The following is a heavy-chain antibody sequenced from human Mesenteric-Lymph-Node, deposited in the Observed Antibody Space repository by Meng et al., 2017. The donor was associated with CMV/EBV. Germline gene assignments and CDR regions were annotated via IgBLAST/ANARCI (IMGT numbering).Heavy chain of an antibody. J-gene: IGHJ6*02. CDR3: ASVVVPAAITLTPAYYYYGMDV. CDR2: ISYDGSNK. D-gene: IGHD2-2*02. Sequence: GESLKISCAASGFTFSSYAMHWVRQAPGKGLEWVAVISYDGSNKYYADSVKGRFTISRDNSKNTLYLQMNSLRAEDTAVYYCASVVVPAAITLTPAYYYYGMDVWGQGTTVTVSS. CDR1: GFTFSSYA. V-gene: IGHV3-30*04.